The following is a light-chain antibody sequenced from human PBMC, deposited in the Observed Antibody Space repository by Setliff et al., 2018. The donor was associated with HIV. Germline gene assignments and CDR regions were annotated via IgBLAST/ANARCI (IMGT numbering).Light chain of an antibody. Sequence: QSALTQPASVSGSPGQSITISCTGTSSDIGNYNFVSWYQQHPGKAPKLMIYEGSERPSGVSNRFSGSKSGNTASLTISGLQTEDEADYYCCSYAGSATWVFGGGTKVTVL. CDR1: SSDIGNYNF. CDR2: EGS. CDR3: CSYAGSATWV. J-gene: IGLJ2*01. V-gene: IGLV2-23*01.